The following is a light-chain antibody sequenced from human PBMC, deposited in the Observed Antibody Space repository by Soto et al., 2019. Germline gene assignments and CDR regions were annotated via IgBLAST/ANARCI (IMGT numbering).Light chain of an antibody. Sequence: IVFTQSPGTLSLSPGERTTLSCRASQSISSSYLAWYQQKPGQAPRLLVYGASSRATGIPDRFSGSGSGTDFTLTISRLEPEDFALYYCQQYSSTFWTLGQGTKVDIK. J-gene: IGKJ1*01. CDR3: QQYSSTFWT. CDR2: GAS. CDR1: QSISSSY. V-gene: IGKV3-20*01.